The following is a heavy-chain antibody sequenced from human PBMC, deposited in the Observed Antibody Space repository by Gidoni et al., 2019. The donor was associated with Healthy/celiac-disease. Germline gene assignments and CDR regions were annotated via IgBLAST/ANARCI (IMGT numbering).Heavy chain of an antibody. CDR3: AREVLGCTGGVCYNEPRGFDY. V-gene: IGHV4-4*02. CDR2: IYHSGRT. Sequence: QVQLQESGPGLVKPSGTLSLTCAVPGGSISSGNGWSWVRRPPGRGLEWIGEIYHSGRTTYTPSLKSRVPISVDKSKTQFSLKLSSVTAADTAVYYCAREVLGCTGGVCYNEPRGFDYWGQGTLVTVSS. CDR1: GGSISSGNG. J-gene: IGHJ4*02. D-gene: IGHD2-8*02.